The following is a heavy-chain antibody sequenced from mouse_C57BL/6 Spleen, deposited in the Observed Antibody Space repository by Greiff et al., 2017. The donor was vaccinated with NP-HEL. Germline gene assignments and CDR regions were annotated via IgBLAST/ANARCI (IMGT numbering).Heavy chain of an antibody. V-gene: IGHV14-4*01. CDR1: GFNIKDDY. Sequence: EVQLQQSGAELVRPGASVKLSRTASGFNIKDDYMHWVKQRPEQGLEWIGWIDPENGDTEYASKFQGKATITADTSSNTAYLQLSSLTSEDTAVYYCTTNYLAYWGQGTLVTVSA. CDR3: TTNYLAY. CDR2: IDPENGDT. D-gene: IGHD2-1*01. J-gene: IGHJ3*01.